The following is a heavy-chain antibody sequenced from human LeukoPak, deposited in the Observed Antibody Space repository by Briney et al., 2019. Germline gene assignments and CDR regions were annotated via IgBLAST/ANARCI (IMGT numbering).Heavy chain of an antibody. CDR2: IYYSGST. Sequence: SETLSLTCAVYGGSFSDYYWSWIRQPPGKGLEWIGYIYYSGSTNYNPSLKSRVTISVDTSKNQFSLKLSSVTAADTAVYYCAREGQEGSVDYWGQGTLVTVSS. J-gene: IGHJ4*02. CDR1: GGSFSDYY. CDR3: AREGQEGSVDY. V-gene: IGHV4-59*01.